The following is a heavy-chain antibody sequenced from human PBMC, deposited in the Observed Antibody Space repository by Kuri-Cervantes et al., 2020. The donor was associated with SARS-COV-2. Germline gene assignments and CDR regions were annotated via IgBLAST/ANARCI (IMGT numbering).Heavy chain of an antibody. CDR1: GFTFSSYA. V-gene: IGHV3-23*01. D-gene: IGHD3-10*01. Sequence: GESLKISCAASGFTFSSYAMSWVRQAPGKGLEWVSAISGSGGSTYYADSVKGRFTISRDNSKNTLYLQMNSLRAEDTAVYYCAKDGGRGVDYYGSGSYYNAGYFDYWGQGTLVTVSS. CDR2: ISGSGGST. CDR3: AKDGGRGVDYYGSGSYYNAGYFDY. J-gene: IGHJ4*02.